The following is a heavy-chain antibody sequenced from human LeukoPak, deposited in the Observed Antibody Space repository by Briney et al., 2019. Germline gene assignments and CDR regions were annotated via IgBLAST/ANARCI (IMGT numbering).Heavy chain of an antibody. J-gene: IGHJ6*02. D-gene: IGHD3-10*01. CDR1: GFTFSSYA. CDR2: LFSGGTT. Sequence: GGSLRLSCAASGFTFSSYAMHWVRQAPGKGLEWVSVLFSGGTTYYADSVKGRFTISRDNSKNTLFLQMNSLRAEDTAVYYCARESGFGELFPQCMDVWGQGTTVTVAS. V-gene: IGHV3-53*01. CDR3: ARESGFGELFPQCMDV.